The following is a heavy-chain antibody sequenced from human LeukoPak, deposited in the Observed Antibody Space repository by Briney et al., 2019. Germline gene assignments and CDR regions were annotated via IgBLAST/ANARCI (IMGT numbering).Heavy chain of an antibody. V-gene: IGHV3-21*01. CDR3: ARGGTTAYYYYHYMDV. D-gene: IGHD1-26*01. J-gene: IGHJ6*03. Sequence: KPGGCLRLSCAASGFTFSSYSMNWVRQAPGKGLEWVSSISSSSSYIYYADSVKGRFTISRDNAKNSLYLQMNSLRAEDTAVYYCARGGTTAYYYYHYMDVWGTGTLVTVSS. CDR1: GFTFSSYS. CDR2: ISSSSSYI.